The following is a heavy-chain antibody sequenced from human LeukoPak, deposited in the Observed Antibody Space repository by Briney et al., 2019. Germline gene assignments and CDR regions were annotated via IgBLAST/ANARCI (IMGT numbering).Heavy chain of an antibody. Sequence: ASVKVSCKASGYTFTGYYMHWVRQAPGQGLEWMGWINPNSGGTNYAQKFQGRVAMTRDTSITTAYMELSRLSSDDTAVYYCARHPGKVTNDWYFDLWGRGTLVTVSS. V-gene: IGHV1-2*02. CDR2: INPNSGGT. D-gene: IGHD4-23*01. CDR1: GYTFTGYY. J-gene: IGHJ2*01. CDR3: ARHPGKVTNDWYFDL.